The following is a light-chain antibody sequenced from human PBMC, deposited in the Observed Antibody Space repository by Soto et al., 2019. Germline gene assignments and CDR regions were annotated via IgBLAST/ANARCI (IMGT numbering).Light chain of an antibody. J-gene: IGKJ1*01. CDR3: QQYNNWPLWT. Sequence: EIVMTQSPATLSLCPGDRATLSCRASQSITRNLAWYQQHPGQPPRLLVYGASTRATGIPVRFSGSGSGTDFTLTISSLQSEDFAVYYCQQYNNWPLWTFGQGTKVEIK. CDR2: GAS. CDR1: QSITRN. V-gene: IGKV3-15*01.